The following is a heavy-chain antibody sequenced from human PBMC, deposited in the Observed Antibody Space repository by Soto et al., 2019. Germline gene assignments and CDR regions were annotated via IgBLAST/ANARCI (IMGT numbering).Heavy chain of an antibody. D-gene: IGHD6-13*01. CDR1: GFTFSSYG. V-gene: IGHV3-30*18. J-gene: IGHJ4*02. CDR3: AKDRGVAAAARGLFDY. CDR2: ISYDGSNK. Sequence: GGSLRLSCAASGFTFSSYGMHWVRQAPGKGLEWVAVISYDGSNKYYADSVKGRFTISRDNSKNTLYLQMNSLRAEDTAVYYCAKDRGVAAAARGLFDYWGQGTLVTVSS.